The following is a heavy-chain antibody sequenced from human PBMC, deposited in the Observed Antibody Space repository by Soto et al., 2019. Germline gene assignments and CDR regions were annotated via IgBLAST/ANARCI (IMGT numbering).Heavy chain of an antibody. J-gene: IGHJ3*02. D-gene: IGHD3-9*01. CDR1: GFTFSSYG. CDR3: ARDSGGLGAFDI. V-gene: IGHV3-33*01. CDR2: IWYDGSNK. Sequence: QLQLVESGGGVVQPGRSLRLSCAASGFTFSSYGIHWVRQAPGKGLEWVAVIWYDGSNKYYADSVKGRFTISRDNSKNTLYLQMNSLRAEDTAVYYCARDSGGLGAFDIWGQGTMVTVSS.